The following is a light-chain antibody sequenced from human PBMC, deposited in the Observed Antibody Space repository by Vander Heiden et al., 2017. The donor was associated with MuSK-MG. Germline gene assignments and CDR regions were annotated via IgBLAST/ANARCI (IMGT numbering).Light chain of an antibody. Sequence: SYVLTQPPSVSVAPGQTAKITCGRNNIGSKIVNWYQQKPGQAPVLVLYDDNDRHSGIPERFSGSNSGNTATLTISRVEAGDEADYYCQVWDSSSDHPNVFGTGTKVTVL. CDR3: QVWDSSSDHPNV. V-gene: IGLV3-21*02. CDR1: NIGSKI. CDR2: DDN. J-gene: IGLJ1*01.